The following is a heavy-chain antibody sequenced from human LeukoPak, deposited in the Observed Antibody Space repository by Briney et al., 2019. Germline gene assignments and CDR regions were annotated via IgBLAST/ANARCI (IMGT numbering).Heavy chain of an antibody. CDR2: INHSVGT. CDR1: SGSFSGYY. D-gene: IGHD6-13*01. Sequence: SETLSLTCSVYSGSFSGYYWSWIRQPPGKGLEWIGEINHSVGTNYNPSLKSRVTMSLDTSKNQFSLKLTSVTAADTAVYYCARVSSSWYQDWYFDRWGRGTLVTVSS. J-gene: IGHJ2*01. V-gene: IGHV4-34*01. CDR3: ARVSSSWYQDWYFDR.